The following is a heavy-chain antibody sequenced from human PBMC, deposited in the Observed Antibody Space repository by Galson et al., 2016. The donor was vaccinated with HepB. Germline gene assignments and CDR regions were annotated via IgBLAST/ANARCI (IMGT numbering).Heavy chain of an antibody. J-gene: IGHJ4*02. CDR3: AGLLLGATTFDS. D-gene: IGHD2-21*02. CDR1: GSTSRSYA. Sequence: SVKVSCKATGSTSRSYATSWVRQAPGHGLQWMGGIIPMFDTTNYAQEFQGRVTITADKSTSTAYMDLSSLRSEDTAISYCAGLLLGATTFDSWGQGTLVTVSS. CDR2: IIPMFDTT. V-gene: IGHV1-69*06.